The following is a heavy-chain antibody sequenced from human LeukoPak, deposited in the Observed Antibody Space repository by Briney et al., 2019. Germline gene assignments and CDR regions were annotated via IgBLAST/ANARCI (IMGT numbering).Heavy chain of an antibody. CDR3: ARLSCSSTSCYAGGRGFDP. V-gene: IGHV4-59*08. J-gene: IGHJ5*02. Sequence: SSETLSLTCTVSGGSISSYYWSWIRQPPGKGLEWIGYIYYSGSTNYNPSLKSRVTISVDTSKNQFSLKLSSVTAADTAVYYCARLSCSSTSCYAGGRGFDPWGQGTLVTVSS. CDR2: IYYSGST. D-gene: IGHD2-2*01. CDR1: GGSISSYY.